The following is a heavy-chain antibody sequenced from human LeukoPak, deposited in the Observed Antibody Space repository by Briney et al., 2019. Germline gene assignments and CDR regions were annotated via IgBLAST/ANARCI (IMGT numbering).Heavy chain of an antibody. CDR2: IYYSGST. CDR3: ARGGGGAGAGYYFDY. CDR1: GGSISSGGYY. V-gene: IGHV4-31*03. Sequence: SQTLSLTCTVSGGSISSGGYYWSWIRQHPGKGLEWIGYIYYSGSTYYNPSLKSRVTISVDTSKNQFSLKLSSVTAADTAVYYCARGGGGAGAGYYFDYWGQGTLVTVSS. D-gene: IGHD3-10*01. J-gene: IGHJ4*02.